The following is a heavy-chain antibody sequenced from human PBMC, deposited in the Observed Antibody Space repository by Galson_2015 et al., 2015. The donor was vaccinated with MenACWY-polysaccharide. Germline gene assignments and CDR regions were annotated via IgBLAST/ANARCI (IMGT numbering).Heavy chain of an antibody. D-gene: IGHD3-10*01. CDR2: ISGSGGST. J-gene: IGHJ4*02. CDR3: AKRTIFGSGNYKNTPFDY. CDR1: GFTFSTYA. V-gene: IGHV3-23*01. Sequence: SLRLSCAASGFTFSTYAMSWVRQAPGKGLEWVSAISGSGGSTYYADSVKGRFTVSRDNSKNTLYLQMNSLRAEDTAVYFCAKRTIFGSGNYKNTPFDYWGQGALVPVSS.